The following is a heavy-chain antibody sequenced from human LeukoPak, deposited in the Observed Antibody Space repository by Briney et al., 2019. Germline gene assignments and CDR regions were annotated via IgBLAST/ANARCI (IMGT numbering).Heavy chain of an antibody. J-gene: IGHJ3*02. CDR3: ARDRGWFDAFDI. CDR1: GFTVSSNY. CDR2: IYSGGST. D-gene: IGHD2-15*01. V-gene: IGHV3-53*01. Sequence: GGSLRLSCAASGFTVSSNYMSWVRQAPRKRLEWVSVIYSGGSTYYADSVKGRFTISRDNSKNTLYLQMNSLRAEDTAVYYCARDRGWFDAFDIWGQGTMVTVSS.